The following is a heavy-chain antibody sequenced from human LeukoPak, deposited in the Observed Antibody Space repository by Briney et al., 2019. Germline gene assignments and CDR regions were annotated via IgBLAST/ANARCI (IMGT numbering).Heavy chain of an antibody. CDR1: GFTFSSYA. D-gene: IGHD6-13*01. V-gene: IGHV3-23*01. Sequence: GGSLRLSCAASGFTFSSYAMSWVRQAPGKGLEWVSAISGSGGSTYYADSVKGRFTISRDNAKNSLYLQMNSLRAEDTAVYYCARDLGIAAAGPFDYWGQGTLVTVSS. CDR2: ISGSGGST. CDR3: ARDLGIAAAGPFDY. J-gene: IGHJ4*02.